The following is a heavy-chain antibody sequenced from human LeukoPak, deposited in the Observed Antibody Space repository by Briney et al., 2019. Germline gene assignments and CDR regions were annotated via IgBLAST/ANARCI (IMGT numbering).Heavy chain of an antibody. CDR1: GGSISSSSYY. J-gene: IGHJ5*01. V-gene: IGHV4-39*01. CDR2: VYYGRTT. CDR3: VRHDGRGGATMGAFDS. Sequence: SETLSLTCTVSGGSISSSSYYWGWIRQSPGKGLEWIGTVYYGRTTYYNSSLDGRVTISLDTSANHFSLQLNSVTAADTAVYYCVRHDGRGGATMGAFDSWGQGSLVTVSS. D-gene: IGHD5-12*01.